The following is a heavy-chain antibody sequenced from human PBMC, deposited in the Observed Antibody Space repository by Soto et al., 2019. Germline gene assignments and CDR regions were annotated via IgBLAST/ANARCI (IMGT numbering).Heavy chain of an antibody. CDR2: MHYSGST. CDR3: ARPGYSSSWCWFDP. Sequence: SETLSLTCSVSGGSMRSSDYYWGWIRQPPNKGLEWIGSMHYSGSTFYNKSLKSRVTISVDTSKNQFSLKLTSVTAADTAVYYCARPGYSSSWCWFDPWGQGTLVTVSS. CDR1: GGSMRSSDYY. J-gene: IGHJ5*02. D-gene: IGHD6-13*01. V-gene: IGHV4-39*01.